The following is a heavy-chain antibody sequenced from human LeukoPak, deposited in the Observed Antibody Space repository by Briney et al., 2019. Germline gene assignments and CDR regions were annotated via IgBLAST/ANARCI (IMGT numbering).Heavy chain of an antibody. Sequence: ASVKVSCKASGYTFTSYDINWVRQATGQGLEWMGWMNPNSGNTGYAQKFQGRVTMTRNTSISTAYMELSSLRSEDTAVYYCARGPFHYYYYYMDVWGKRTTVTVSS. J-gene: IGHJ6*03. CDR1: GYTFTSYD. V-gene: IGHV1-8*01. CDR2: MNPNSGNT. CDR3: ARGPFHYYYYYMDV.